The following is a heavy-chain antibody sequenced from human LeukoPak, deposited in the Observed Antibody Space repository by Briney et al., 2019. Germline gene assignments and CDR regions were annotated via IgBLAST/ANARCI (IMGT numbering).Heavy chain of an antibody. D-gene: IGHD4/OR15-4a*01. CDR3: AREGQGASYFDY. CDR1: GGSINTYY. CDR2: IYYSGSN. J-gene: IGHJ4*02. V-gene: IGHV4-59*01. Sequence: SETLSLTCTASGGSINTYYWSWIRQPPGKGREWIGYIYYSGSNDYNPSLKKRLTISFGTTKNQFSLMLSSVTAADAAVYYYAREGQGASYFDYWGQGTLVTVSS.